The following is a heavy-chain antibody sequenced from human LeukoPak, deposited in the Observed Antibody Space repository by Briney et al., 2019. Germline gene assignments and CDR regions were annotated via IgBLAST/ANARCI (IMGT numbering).Heavy chain of an antibody. CDR2: INPNSGGT. CDR1: GYTFGDYY. J-gene: IGHJ4*02. CDR3: AKDQLITMVRGVFDY. V-gene: IGHV1-2*04. Sequence: GASVKVSCKASGYTFGDYYMHWVRQAPGQGLEWMGWINPNSGGTEYAQKFQGWVTMTRDTSISTVYIELNRLTSDDTAVYYCAKDQLITMVRGVFDYWGQGTLVTVSS. D-gene: IGHD3-10*01.